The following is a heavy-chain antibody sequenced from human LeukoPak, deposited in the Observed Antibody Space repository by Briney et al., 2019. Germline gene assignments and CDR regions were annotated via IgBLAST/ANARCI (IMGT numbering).Heavy chain of an antibody. D-gene: IGHD6-13*01. CDR1: GFTFSDYY. CDR2: ISSSGSTI. Sequence: GGSLRLSCAASGFTFSDYYMSWIRQAPGKGLEWVSYISSSGSTIYYADSVKGRFTISRDNAKNSLYLQMNSLRAEDTAVYYCARRRTSRIAAVRFDPWGQGTLVTVSS. J-gene: IGHJ5*02. CDR3: ARRRTSRIAAVRFDP. V-gene: IGHV3-11*04.